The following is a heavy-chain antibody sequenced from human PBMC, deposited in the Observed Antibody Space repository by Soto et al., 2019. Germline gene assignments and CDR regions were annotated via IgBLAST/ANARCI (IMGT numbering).Heavy chain of an antibody. Sequence: QVQLVESGGGVVQPGRSLRLSCAASGFTFSSYGMHWVRQAPGKGLEWVAVIWYDGSNKYYADSVKGRFTISRDNSKNTLYLQMNSLRAEDTAVYYCARCGGHRGFGELSAYYYYYGMDVWGQGTTVTVSS. CDR1: GFTFSSYG. J-gene: IGHJ6*02. D-gene: IGHD3-10*01. CDR2: IWYDGSNK. V-gene: IGHV3-33*01. CDR3: ARCGGHRGFGELSAYYYYYGMDV.